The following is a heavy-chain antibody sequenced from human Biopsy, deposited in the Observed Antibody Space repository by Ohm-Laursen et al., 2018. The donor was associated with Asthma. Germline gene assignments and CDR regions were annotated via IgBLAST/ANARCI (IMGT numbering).Heavy chain of an antibody. CDR3: VRHQYSSSWSTFDY. V-gene: IGHV4-39*01. CDR2: IYHSGSP. D-gene: IGHD3-22*01. CDR1: GGSITSSSYY. J-gene: IGHJ4*02. Sequence: TLSLTCTVSGGSITSSSYYWGWIRQPPGKGMEWIGSIYHSGSPYYHPSLKSRATISVDTSKNQLSLKMSSVTAADTAVYFCVRHQYSSSWSTFDYWGQGALVTVSS.